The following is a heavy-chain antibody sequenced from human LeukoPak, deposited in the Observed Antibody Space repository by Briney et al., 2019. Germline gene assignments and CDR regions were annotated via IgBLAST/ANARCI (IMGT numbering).Heavy chain of an antibody. D-gene: IGHD4-4*01. Sequence: GASVKVSCKASGGTFSSYAISWVRHAPGQGLEWMGRIIPILGIANYAQKFQGRVTITADKSTSTAYMELSSLRSEDTAVYYCARGKSETLTVTTQGRAFDIWGQGTMVTVSS. CDR1: GGTFSSYA. J-gene: IGHJ3*02. CDR2: IIPILGIA. CDR3: ARGKSETLTVTTQGRAFDI. V-gene: IGHV1-69*04.